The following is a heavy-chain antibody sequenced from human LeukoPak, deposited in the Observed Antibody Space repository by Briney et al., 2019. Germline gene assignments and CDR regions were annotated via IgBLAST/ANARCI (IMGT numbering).Heavy chain of an antibody. D-gene: IGHD3-16*02. CDR3: TTDSF. Sequence: GGSLRLSCTVSGFTVSSNSMSWVRQAPGKGLEWVSFIYSAGSIYYSDSVKGRFTISIDNSKNTLYLQMNSLKTEDTAVYYCTTDSFWGQGTLVTVSS. J-gene: IGHJ4*02. CDR2: IYSAGSI. V-gene: IGHV3-53*01. CDR1: GFTVSSNS.